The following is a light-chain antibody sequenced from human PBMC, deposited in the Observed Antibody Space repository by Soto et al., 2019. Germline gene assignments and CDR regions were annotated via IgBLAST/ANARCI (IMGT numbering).Light chain of an antibody. Sequence: QSVLTQPPSVSGAPGQRVSISCTGSSSNIGAGYDVHWYQQLPGTAPKLLMYDNTNRPSGVPDRFSGSKSGTSASLAITGLQAEDEADYYCQSYDSSRGVVFGGGTQLTVL. CDR2: DNT. J-gene: IGLJ2*01. CDR3: QSYDSSRGVV. CDR1: SSNIGAGYD. V-gene: IGLV1-40*01.